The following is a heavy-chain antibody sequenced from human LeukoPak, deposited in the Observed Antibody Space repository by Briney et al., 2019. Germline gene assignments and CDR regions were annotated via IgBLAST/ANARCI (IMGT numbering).Heavy chain of an antibody. Sequence: GGSLRLSCTASGFTFGDYAMSWFRQAPGKGLEWVGFIRSKAYGGTTEYAASVKGRFTISRDDSKSIAYLQMNSLKTEDTAVYYCTRDHVEMAQPEEEPPFDYWGQGTLVTVSS. CDR1: GFTFGDYA. CDR3: TRDHVEMAQPEEEPPFDY. V-gene: IGHV3-49*03. CDR2: IRSKAYGGTT. J-gene: IGHJ4*02. D-gene: IGHD5-24*01.